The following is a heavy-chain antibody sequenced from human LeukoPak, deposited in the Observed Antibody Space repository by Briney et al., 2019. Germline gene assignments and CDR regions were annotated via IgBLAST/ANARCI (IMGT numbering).Heavy chain of an antibody. Sequence: SETLSLTCAVYGGSFSGYYWSWIRQPPGKGLEWIGEINHSGSTNYNPSLKSRVTISVDTSKNQFSLKLSSVTAADTAVYYCARGSNYYYGSGSYYRTNWFDPWGQGTLVTVSS. CDR3: ARGSNYYYGSGSYYRTNWFDP. CDR1: GGSFSGYY. D-gene: IGHD3-10*01. J-gene: IGHJ5*02. CDR2: INHSGST. V-gene: IGHV4-34*01.